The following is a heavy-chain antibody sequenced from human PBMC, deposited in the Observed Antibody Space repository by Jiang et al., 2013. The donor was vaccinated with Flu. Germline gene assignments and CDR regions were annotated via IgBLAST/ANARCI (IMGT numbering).Heavy chain of an antibody. Sequence: QSGSELKKPGASVKVSCTASGYTFSSYAINWVRQAPGQGFEWMGWINTNTGNPTYAQGFTGRFVFSLDASASTSYLQISSLKAEDTAVYYCTRDGWGLSDGFDYWGQGTLVTVSS. D-gene: IGHD1-26*01. CDR2: INTNTGNP. J-gene: IGHJ4*02. CDR1: GYTFSSYA. V-gene: IGHV7-4-1*02. CDR3: TRDGWGLSDGFDY.